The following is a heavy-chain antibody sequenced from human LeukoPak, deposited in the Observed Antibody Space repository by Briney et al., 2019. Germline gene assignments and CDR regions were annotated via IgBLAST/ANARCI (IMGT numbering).Heavy chain of an antibody. J-gene: IGHJ4*02. D-gene: IGHD3-10*01. CDR1: EFTFSSYG. CDR2: ISGSGGST. CDR3: AKDGSPMVRSTFDY. V-gene: IGHV3-23*01. Sequence: GGSLRLSCAASEFTFSSYGMSWVRQAPGKGLEWVSAISGSGGSTYYADSVKGRFTISRDNSKNTLYLQMNSLRAEDTAVYYCAKDGSPMVRSTFDYWGQGTLVTVSS.